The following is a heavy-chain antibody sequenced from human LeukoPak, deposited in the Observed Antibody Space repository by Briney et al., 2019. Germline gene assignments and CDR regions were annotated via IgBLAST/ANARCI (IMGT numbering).Heavy chain of an antibody. CDR2: ISYDGSNK. D-gene: IGHD2-2*01. J-gene: IGHJ5*02. Sequence: PGRSLRLSCAASGFTFSSYAMHWVRQAPGKGLEWVAVISYDGSNKYYADSVKGRFTISRDNSKNTLYLQMNSLRAEDTAVYYCARGTFVVPAPPQFDPWGQGTLVTVSS. CDR1: GFTFSSYA. V-gene: IGHV3-30-3*01. CDR3: ARGTFVVPAPPQFDP.